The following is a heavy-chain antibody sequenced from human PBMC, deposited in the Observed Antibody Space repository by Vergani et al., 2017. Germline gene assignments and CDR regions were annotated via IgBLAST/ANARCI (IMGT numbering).Heavy chain of an antibody. V-gene: IGHV4-38-2*01. CDR3: ARSQGDYCYFDL. J-gene: IGHJ2*01. D-gene: IGHD2-21*01. CDR2: IHNRGKT. CDR1: GYSIGSGFY. Sequence: QVRLEESGPGLVKPSETLSLTCYVSGYSIGSGFYWAWIRQSPGEGLQWLTSIHNRGKTYHNPSLKSRDSVSLETSKNRFSLNMTAVTATDTAVYYCARSQGDYCYFDLWGPGALVTVSS.